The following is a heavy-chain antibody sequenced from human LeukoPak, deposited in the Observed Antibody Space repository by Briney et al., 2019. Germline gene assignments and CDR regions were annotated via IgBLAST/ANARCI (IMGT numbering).Heavy chain of an antibody. J-gene: IGHJ4*02. CDR2: ISGSGGST. Sequence: GGSLRLSCAASGFTFSSYAMSWVRQAPGKGLEWVSAISGSGGSTYYADSVKGRFTISRDNSKNTLYLQMNSLRAEDTAVYYCAKETFYCSGGSCYLDYWGQGTLVTVSS. D-gene: IGHD2-15*01. CDR1: GFTFSSYA. CDR3: AKETFYCSGGSCYLDY. V-gene: IGHV3-23*01.